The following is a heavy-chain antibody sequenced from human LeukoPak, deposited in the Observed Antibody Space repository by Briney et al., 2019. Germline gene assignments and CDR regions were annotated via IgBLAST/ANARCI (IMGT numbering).Heavy chain of an antibody. CDR1: GGSIGNYC. Sequence: SETLSLTCTVSGGSIGNYCWSWIRQPPGKGLEWIGYVYSSGYTNYNPSLKSRVTISVDTSNNRFSLRLSSVTAADTAVYYCARLTRFVSGVLNPLDSWGQGTLVTVSS. CDR3: ARLTRFVSGVLNPLDS. V-gene: IGHV4-59*08. J-gene: IGHJ4*02. CDR2: VYSSGYT. D-gene: IGHD3-3*01.